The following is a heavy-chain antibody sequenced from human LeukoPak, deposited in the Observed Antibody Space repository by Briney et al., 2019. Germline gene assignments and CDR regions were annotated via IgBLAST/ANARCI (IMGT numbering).Heavy chain of an antibody. V-gene: IGHV1-69*10. J-gene: IGHJ5*02. CDR1: GGTFIIYA. D-gene: IGHD4-17*01. Sequence: GASVKVSYKASGGTFIIYAISWVRQAPGQGVEWMGRIIPIFGIANYAQKFQGRVTITADKSTSTAYMELSSLRSEDTAVYYCARSTVTTSGWFDPWGQGTLVTVSS. CDR3: ARSTVTTSGWFDP. CDR2: IIPIFGIA.